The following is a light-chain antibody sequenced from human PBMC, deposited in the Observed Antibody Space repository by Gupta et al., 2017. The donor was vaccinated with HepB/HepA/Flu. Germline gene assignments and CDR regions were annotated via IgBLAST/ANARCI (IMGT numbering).Light chain of an antibody. CDR1: QSVSDF. V-gene: IGKV3-11*01. J-gene: IGKJ5*01. Sequence: EIVLTQSPATLSLSPGETATPSCRASQSVSDFLAWYQQKPGQSPRLLIYDASNRATGIPARFSGSGSGTDFTLTISSLEPEDFAVYYCQQRSNWITFGQGTRLEIK. CDR2: DAS. CDR3: QQRSNWIT.